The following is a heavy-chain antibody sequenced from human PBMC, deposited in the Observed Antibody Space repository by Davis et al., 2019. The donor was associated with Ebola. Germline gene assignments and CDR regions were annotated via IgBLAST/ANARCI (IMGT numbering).Heavy chain of an antibody. V-gene: IGHV3-30*14. D-gene: IGHD5-18*01. CDR3: ARDLNSYGPYFDY. J-gene: IGHJ4*02. CDR2: KSYDGSNK. Sequence: GSPRLSRAASGITFSSYSMHWVRPAPGKGLEWVAVKSYDGSNKYYADSVKGRFTISRDNSKNTLYLQMNSLRAEDTAVYYCARDLNSYGPYFDYWGQGTLVTVSS. CDR1: GITFSSYS.